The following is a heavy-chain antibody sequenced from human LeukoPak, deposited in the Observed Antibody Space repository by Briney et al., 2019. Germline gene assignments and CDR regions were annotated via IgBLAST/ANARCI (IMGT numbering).Heavy chain of an antibody. CDR3: TRGPIQLWLYYGMDV. CDR1: ALKYDDSA. V-gene: IGHV3-49*04. J-gene: IGHJ6*02. CDR2: IRSKTYRGTT. D-gene: IGHD5-18*01. Sequence: RCLRLSCSGYALKYDDSAMRGVRREPGEGEEIVRIIRSKTYRGTTEYAASVKGRFTISRYDSKSITYLQMNSLKTEDTAVYYCTRGPIQLWLYYGMDVWGQGTTVTGSS.